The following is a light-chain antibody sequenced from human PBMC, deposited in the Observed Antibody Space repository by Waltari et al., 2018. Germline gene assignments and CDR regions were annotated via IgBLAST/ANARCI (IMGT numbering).Light chain of an antibody. J-gene: IGLJ2*01. CDR1: SGHNSYA. Sequence: QLVLPQSPSASASLGASVKLTCTLSSGHNSYAIAWHQQQPEKGPRYLMKLNSDGSHRKGDGIPDRFSGSSSGAERYLTISSLQSEDEADYYCQTWGTDVVFGGGTKLTVL. CDR2: LNSDGSH. CDR3: QTWGTDVV. V-gene: IGLV4-69*01.